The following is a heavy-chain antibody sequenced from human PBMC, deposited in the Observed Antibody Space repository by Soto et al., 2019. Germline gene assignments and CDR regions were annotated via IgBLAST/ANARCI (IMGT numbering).Heavy chain of an antibody. D-gene: IGHD3-10*01. J-gene: IGHJ4*02. CDR1: GFTFSSYA. CDR3: VLWPPYYFDY. Sequence: EVQLLESGGGLVQPGGSLRLSCAASGFTFSSYAMSWVRQAPGKGLEWVSAISGSGGRKYYADSVKGRFTISRDNSKNTLYMQMNSLRAEDTAVYYCVLWPPYYFDYWGQGALVTVSS. CDR2: ISGSGGRK. V-gene: IGHV3-23*01.